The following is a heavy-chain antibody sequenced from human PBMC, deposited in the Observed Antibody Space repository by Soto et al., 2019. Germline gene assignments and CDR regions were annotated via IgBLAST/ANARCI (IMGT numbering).Heavy chain of an antibody. D-gene: IGHD5-18*01. CDR3: AKITSGSYGTNYCIAV. V-gene: IGHV3-23*01. CDR2: LPERGSSP. J-gene: IGHJ6*02. Sequence: EVQLLESGGGLVQPGGSRRLSCAASGFTFSNYAMSWVRQAPGKGLEWISALPERGSSPYYADSVKGRFTISRDNSKNTLYLQLNSLRAEDTDVYDCAKITSGSYGTNYCIAVWGQGTTVTVSS. CDR1: GFTFSNYA.